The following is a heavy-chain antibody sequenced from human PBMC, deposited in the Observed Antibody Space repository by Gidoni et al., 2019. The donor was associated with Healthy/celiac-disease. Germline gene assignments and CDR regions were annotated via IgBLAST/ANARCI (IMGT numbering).Heavy chain of an antibody. V-gene: IGHV3-74*01. Sequence: EVQLVESGGGLVQPGGSLRLSCAASGFTFSSYWMHWIRQAPGQGLVWVSLINSDGSSTSYADSVKGRFTISRDNAKNTLYLQMNSLRAEDTAVYYCATSGGGLRYFDWLLPGMDAFDIWGQGTMVTVSS. D-gene: IGHD3-9*01. J-gene: IGHJ3*02. CDR2: INSDGSST. CDR3: ATSGGGLRYFDWLLPGMDAFDI. CDR1: GFTFSSYW.